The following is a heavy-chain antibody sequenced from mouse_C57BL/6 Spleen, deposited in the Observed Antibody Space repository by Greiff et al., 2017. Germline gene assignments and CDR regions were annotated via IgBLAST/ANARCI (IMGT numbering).Heavy chain of an antibody. J-gene: IGHJ4*01. D-gene: IGHD4-1*01. V-gene: IGHV1-64*01. CDR3: AQGSGLGRDAVGD. Sequence: QVHVMQPGAELVKPGASVKLSCKASGYTFPSYWMHWVQQRPGQGLEWIGMIHPNSGSINYNEKFKSKVTLTVDKSSSTAYMQLSSLTSEDSAVYYCAQGSGLGRDAVGDWGQRTSVTVSS. CDR1: GYTFPSYW. CDR2: IHPNSGSI.